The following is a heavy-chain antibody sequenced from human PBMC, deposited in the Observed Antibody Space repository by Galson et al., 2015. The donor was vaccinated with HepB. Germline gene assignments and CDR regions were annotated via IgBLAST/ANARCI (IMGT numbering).Heavy chain of an antibody. D-gene: IGHD1-26*01. J-gene: IGHJ4*02. V-gene: IGHV1-46*01. CDR1: GYTFTSYY. CDR3: ARDGVLGGAVDY. CDR2: INPSGGST. Sequence: SVKVSCKASGYTFTSYYMHWVRQAPGQGLEWMGIINPSGGSTSYAQKFQDRVTMTRDTSTSTVYMELSSLRSEDTAVYYCARDGVLGGAVDYWGQGTLVTVSS.